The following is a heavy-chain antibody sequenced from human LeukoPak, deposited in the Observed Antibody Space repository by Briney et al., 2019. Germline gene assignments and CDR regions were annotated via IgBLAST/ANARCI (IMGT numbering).Heavy chain of an antibody. CDR1: GGSISSYY. CDR2: MSSSGGT. V-gene: IGHV4-4*07. J-gene: IGHJ4*02. D-gene: IGHD6-19*01. Sequence: SETLSLTCTVSGGSISSYYWSWIRQPAGKGLEWIGRMSSSGGTSYNPSLKGRVTMSLDTSKNQFSLRLSSVTAADTAVYFCARDRTSGWNYFDYWGQGTLVTVSS. CDR3: ARDRTSGWNYFDY.